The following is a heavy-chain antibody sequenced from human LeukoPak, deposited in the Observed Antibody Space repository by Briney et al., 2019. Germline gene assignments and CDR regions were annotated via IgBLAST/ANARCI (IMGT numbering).Heavy chain of an antibody. CDR2: IYYSGST. Sequence: SQTLSLTCTVSGGSISIGGYYWSWIRQHPGKGLEWIGYIYYSGSTYYNPSLKSRVTISVDTSKNQFSLKLSSVTAADTAVYYCARGLRAVYNWFDPWGQGTLVTVSS. V-gene: IGHV4-31*03. D-gene: IGHD3-16*01. CDR3: ARGLRAVYNWFDP. J-gene: IGHJ5*02. CDR1: GGSISIGGYY.